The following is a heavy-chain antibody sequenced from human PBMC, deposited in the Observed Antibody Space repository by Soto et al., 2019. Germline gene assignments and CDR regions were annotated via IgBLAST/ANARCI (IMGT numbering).Heavy chain of an antibody. CDR3: AKDFKVSGSHYGTLNYYYGMDV. CDR1: GFTFSKYG. V-gene: IGHV3-30*18. D-gene: IGHD3-10*01. Sequence: GGSLRLSCEASGFTFSKYGMQWFRQAPGKGLEWVAVISYDGYLKYYVDSVKGRFTVARDNSKNTLFLEMNSLRVEDTAVYFCAKDFKVSGSHYGTLNYYYGMDVWGQGTTVTVSS. CDR2: ISYDGYLK. J-gene: IGHJ6*02.